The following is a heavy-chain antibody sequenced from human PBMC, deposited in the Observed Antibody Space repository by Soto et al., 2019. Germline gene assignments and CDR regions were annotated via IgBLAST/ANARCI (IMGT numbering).Heavy chain of an antibody. J-gene: IGHJ4*02. Sequence: QVQLVQSGAEVKKPGASVKVSCKASGYTFTSYGISWVRQAPGQGLEWMGWISAYNGNTNYAQKLQGRVTMTTDTSTNTAYMELRSLRSDDTAVYYCARDCRSRSTSCFLGYWGQGTLVTVSS. CDR2: ISAYNGNT. CDR1: GYTFTSYG. V-gene: IGHV1-18*01. D-gene: IGHD2-2*01. CDR3: ARDCRSRSTSCFLGY.